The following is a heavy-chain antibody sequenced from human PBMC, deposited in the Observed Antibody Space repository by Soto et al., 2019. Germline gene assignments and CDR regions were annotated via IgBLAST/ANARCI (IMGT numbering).Heavy chain of an antibody. CDR3: ARDIGEMSAV. Sequence: PWGSLRLSCTGSGFAFVSSTMTFFRQGPGKGLEWVSSISSSSSYIYFADSLKGRFTISRDNAKNSLYLQMNSLRAEDTTVYYCARDIGEMSAVWGQGTQVTVSS. D-gene: IGHD3-10*01. J-gene: IGHJ4*02. CDR1: GFAFVSST. CDR2: ISSSSSYI. V-gene: IGHV3-21*06.